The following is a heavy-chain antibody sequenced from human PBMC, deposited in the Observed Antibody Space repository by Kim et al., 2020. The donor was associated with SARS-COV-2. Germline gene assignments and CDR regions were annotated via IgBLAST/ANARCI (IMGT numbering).Heavy chain of an antibody. V-gene: IGHV1-69*04. J-gene: IGHJ5*01. Sequence: AQKFRGRVTITAEKSTSTAYMELSSLRSEDTAIYYCARDDGGKDGNWFDPWGQGTLVTVSS. D-gene: IGHD1-26*01. CDR3: ARDDGGKDGNWFDP.